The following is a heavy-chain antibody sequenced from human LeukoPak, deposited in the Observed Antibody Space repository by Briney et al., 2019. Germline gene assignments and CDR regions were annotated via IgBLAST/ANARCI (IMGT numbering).Heavy chain of an antibody. J-gene: IGHJ4*02. CDR2: RNPNSGNT. CDR1: GYTFTIYD. D-gene: IGHD3-22*01. Sequence: GASVKVSCKASGYTFTIYDINWVRQATGQGLEWMGWRNPNSGNTGYAQKFQGRVTMTRNPSISTAYMELSSLRSEDTAVYYCARATLFSMIGRQKTDYWGQGPLVTVSS. CDR3: ARATLFSMIGRQKTDY. V-gene: IGHV1-8*01.